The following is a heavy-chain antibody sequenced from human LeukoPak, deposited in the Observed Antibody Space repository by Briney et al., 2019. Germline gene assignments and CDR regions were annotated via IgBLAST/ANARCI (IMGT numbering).Heavy chain of an antibody. V-gene: IGHV4-38-2*02. CDR3: ARHSLYYGSGSYYGY. Sequence: SETLSLTCTVSGYSISSGYYWGWIRQPPGKGLEWIGSIYHSGSTYYNPSLKSRVTISVDTSKNQFSLKLSSVTAADTAVYYCARHSLYYGSGSYYGYWGQGTLVTVSS. D-gene: IGHD3-10*01. CDR2: IYHSGST. CDR1: GYSISSGYY. J-gene: IGHJ4*02.